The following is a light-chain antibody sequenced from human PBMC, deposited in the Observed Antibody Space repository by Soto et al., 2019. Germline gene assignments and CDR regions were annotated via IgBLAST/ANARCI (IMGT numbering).Light chain of an antibody. J-gene: IGKJ4*01. V-gene: IGKV1-9*01. CDR3: QQLNSYPLT. CDR1: QTISSW. Sequence: DIQMTQSPSTLSGSVGDRVTIACRASQTISSWLAWYQQRPGKAPKLLIYAASTLQSGVPSRFSGSGSGTEFTLTISSLQPEDFATYSCQQLNSYPLTFGGGTKVDIK. CDR2: AAS.